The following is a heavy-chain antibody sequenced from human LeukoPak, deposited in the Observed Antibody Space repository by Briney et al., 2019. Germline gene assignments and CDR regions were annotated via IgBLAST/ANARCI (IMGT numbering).Heavy chain of an antibody. CDR2: INAGNGNT. D-gene: IGHD6-13*01. CDR3: ATPGDGQQLVPAY. V-gene: IGHV1-3*01. J-gene: IGHJ4*02. Sequence: ASVKFSCKASGYTFTSYAMHWVRQAPGQRLEWMGWINAGNGNTKYSQKFQGRVAITRDRSASTAYMELSSLRSEDTAVYCCATPGDGQQLVPAYWGQGTLSPSPQ. CDR1: GYTFTSYA.